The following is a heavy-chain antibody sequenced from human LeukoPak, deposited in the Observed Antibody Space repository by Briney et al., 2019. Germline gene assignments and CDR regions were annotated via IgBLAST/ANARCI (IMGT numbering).Heavy chain of an antibody. D-gene: IGHD3-3*01. J-gene: IGHJ6*03. V-gene: IGHV4-34*01. CDR2: INHSGIT. CDR1: GGSFSGYY. Sequence: PSETLSLTCAVYGGSFSGYYWSWIRQPPGKGLEWIGEINHSGITNYNPSLKSRVTISVDTSKNQFSLKLSSVIAADTAVYYCARGKYFDFWSGQTSNYYMDVWGKGTTVTVSS. CDR3: ARGKYFDFWSGQTSNYYMDV.